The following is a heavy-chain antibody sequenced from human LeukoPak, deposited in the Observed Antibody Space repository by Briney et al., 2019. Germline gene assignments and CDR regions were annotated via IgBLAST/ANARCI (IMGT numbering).Heavy chain of an antibody. CDR3: CSVIIDGYFDH. CDR2: IIPIFGTA. CDR1: GYTFTNHG. V-gene: IGHV1-69*05. Sequence: SVKVSCKASGYTFTNHGISWVRQAPGQGLEWMGRIIPIFGTANYAQKFQGRVTITTDESTSTAYMELSSLRSEDTAVYYCCSVIIDGYFDHWGQGTLVTVSS. D-gene: IGHD3-3*01. J-gene: IGHJ4*02.